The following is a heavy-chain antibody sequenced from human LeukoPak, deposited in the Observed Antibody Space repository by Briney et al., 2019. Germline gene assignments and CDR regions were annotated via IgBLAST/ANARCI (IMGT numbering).Heavy chain of an antibody. J-gene: IGHJ4*02. Sequence: PGGSLRLSCAASGFTFSNYAIHWVRRPPGKGLEWVAVISYDGSNKFYADSVKGRFTISRDNAKNSLYLQMNSLRAEDTAVYYCARGSGYSIYWGQGTLVTVSS. V-gene: IGHV3-30*04. CDR1: GFTFSNYA. CDR3: ARGSGYSIY. CDR2: ISYDGSNK. D-gene: IGHD3-3*01.